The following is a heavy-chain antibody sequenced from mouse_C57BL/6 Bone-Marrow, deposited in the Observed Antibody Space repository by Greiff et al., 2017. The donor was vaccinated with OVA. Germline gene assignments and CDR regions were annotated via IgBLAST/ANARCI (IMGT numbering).Heavy chain of an antibody. D-gene: IGHD1-1*01. CDR1: GFNIKNTY. Sequence: DVQLQESVAELVRPGASVKLSCTASGFNIKNTYMHWVKQRPEQGLEWIGRIDPANDNTKYAPKFQGKATMTADKSSNTAYLQLSSLSSEDTAVYCCARENFSSGFYAMDYWGQGTTVTVSS. CDR3: ARENFSSGFYAMDY. V-gene: IGHV14-3*01. CDR2: IDPANDNT. J-gene: IGHJ4*01.